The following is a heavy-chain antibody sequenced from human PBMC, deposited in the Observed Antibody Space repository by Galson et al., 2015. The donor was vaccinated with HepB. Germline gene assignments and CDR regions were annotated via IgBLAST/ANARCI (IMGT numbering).Heavy chain of an antibody. J-gene: IGHJ6*02. Sequence: SLRLSCAASGFTFSSYSMNWVRQAPGKGLEWVSSISSSSSYIYYADSVKGRFTISRDNAKNSLYLQMNSLRAEDTAVYYCARDSYGSGSYFHYYYGMDVWGQGTTVTVSS. D-gene: IGHD3-10*01. CDR3: ARDSYGSGSYFHYYYGMDV. CDR1: GFTFSSYS. CDR2: ISSSSSYI. V-gene: IGHV3-21*01.